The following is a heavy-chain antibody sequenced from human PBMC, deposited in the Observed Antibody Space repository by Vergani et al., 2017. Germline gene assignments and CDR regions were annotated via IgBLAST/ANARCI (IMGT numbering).Heavy chain of an antibody. Sequence: QVQLQESGPGLVKPSQTLSLTCTVSGGSISSGDYYWSWIRQPPGKGLECIGYIYYSGSTYYNPSLKSRVTISVDTSKNQFSLKLSSLTAADTAVYCCASFPLNCYCSYYYGLDVWGQGPTVTVSS. J-gene: IGHJ6*02. CDR3: ASFPLNCYCSYYYGLDV. V-gene: IGHV4-30-4*08. CDR1: GGSISSGDYY. CDR2: IYYSGST. D-gene: IGHD2-21*01.